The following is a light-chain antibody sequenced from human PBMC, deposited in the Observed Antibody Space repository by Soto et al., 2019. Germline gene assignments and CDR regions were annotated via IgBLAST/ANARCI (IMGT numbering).Light chain of an antibody. Sequence: EIVLTQSPATLSLSPGERATLSCRASQSVSSYLAWYQQKPGQAPRLLIYGASTRATGIPARFSGSGSGTEFTLPISSLQSEDFAVYYCQQYNNWPLYTFGQGTKLEIK. V-gene: IGKV3-15*01. CDR3: QQYNNWPLYT. CDR2: GAS. CDR1: QSVSSY. J-gene: IGKJ2*01.